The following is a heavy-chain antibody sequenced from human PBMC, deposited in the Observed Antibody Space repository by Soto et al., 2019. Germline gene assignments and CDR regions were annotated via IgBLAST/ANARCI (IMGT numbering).Heavy chain of an antibody. CDR1: GYTFTSYG. Sequence: ASVKVSCKASGYTFTSYGISWVRQAPGQGLEWMGWISAYNGNTYYAQKLQGRVTMTTDTSTSTAYMGLRSLRSDDTAVYCCARDYYGSGRLNAHNWFDPWGQGTLVTVSS. CDR3: ARDYYGSGRLNAHNWFDP. V-gene: IGHV1-18*01. CDR2: ISAYNGNT. J-gene: IGHJ5*02. D-gene: IGHD3-10*01.